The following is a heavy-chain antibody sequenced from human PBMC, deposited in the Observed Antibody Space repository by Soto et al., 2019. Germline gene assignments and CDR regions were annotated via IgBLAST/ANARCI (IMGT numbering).Heavy chain of an antibody. CDR3: ARDYYDSSGGIYFDY. V-gene: IGHV3-30-3*01. J-gene: IGHJ4*02. CDR1: GFTFSSYA. Sequence: PGGSLRLSCAASGFTFSSYAMHWVRQAPGKGLEWVAVISYDGSNKYYAASVKGRFTISRDNSKNTLYLQMNSLRAEDTAVYYCARDYYDSSGGIYFDYWGQGTLVTVSS. D-gene: IGHD3-22*01. CDR2: ISYDGSNK.